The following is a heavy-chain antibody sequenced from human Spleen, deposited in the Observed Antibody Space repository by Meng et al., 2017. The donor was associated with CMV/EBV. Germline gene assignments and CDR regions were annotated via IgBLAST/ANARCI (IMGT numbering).Heavy chain of an antibody. J-gene: IGHJ6*02. CDR2: ISSSGSTI. CDR1: GFTFSSYE. Sequence: GESLKISCAASGFTFSSYEMNWVRQAPGKGLEWVSYISSSGSTIYYADSVKGRFTISRDNSKNTLYLQMNSLRAEDTAVYYCARDPAGAVAGTYYYYGMDVWGQGTTVTVSS. CDR3: ARDPAGAVAGTYYYYGMDV. D-gene: IGHD6-19*01. V-gene: IGHV3-48*03.